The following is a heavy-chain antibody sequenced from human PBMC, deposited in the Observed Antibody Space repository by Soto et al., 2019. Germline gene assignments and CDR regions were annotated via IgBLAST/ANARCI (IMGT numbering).Heavy chain of an antibody. J-gene: IGHJ4*02. CDR3: ARDGGVYDYSPFDY. CDR1: GGPFSSYA. V-gene: IGHV1-69*12. CDR2: IIPIFGTA. D-gene: IGHD4-4*01. Sequence: QVQLVQSGAEVKKPGSSVKVSCKASGGPFSSYAISWVRQAPGQGLEWMGGIIPIFGTADYAQKFQGRVTITADESTSTAYMELSSLRSEDTAVYYCARDGGVYDYSPFDYWGQGTLVTVSS.